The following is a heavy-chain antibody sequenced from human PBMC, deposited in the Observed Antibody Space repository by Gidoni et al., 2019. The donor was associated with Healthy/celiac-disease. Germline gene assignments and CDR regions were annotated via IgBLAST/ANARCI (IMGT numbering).Heavy chain of an antibody. V-gene: IGHV4-4*02. D-gene: IGHD6-13*01. CDR1: GGSISSSNW. Sequence: QVQLQESGPGLVKPSGTLSLTCAVSGGSISSSNWWSWVRQPPGKGLEWIGEIYHSGRPNYKPSLKSRVTISVDKSKNQFSLKLSSVTAADTAVYYCARDSSVSSSWRYYFDYWGQGTLVTVSS. J-gene: IGHJ4*02. CDR3: ARDSSVSSSWRYYFDY. CDR2: IYHSGRP.